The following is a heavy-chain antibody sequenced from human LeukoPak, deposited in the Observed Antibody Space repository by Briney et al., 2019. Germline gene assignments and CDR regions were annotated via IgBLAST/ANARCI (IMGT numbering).Heavy chain of an antibody. Sequence: GGSLRLSCAASGFTFSSYAMSWVRQAPGKGLEWVSAISGSDGSTYYADSVRGRFTISRDNSKNTLYLQMNSLTPEDTAVYYCARGFGKAAANVFGGYTMDVWGQGTTVTVSS. CDR3: ARGFGKAAANVFGGYTMDV. J-gene: IGHJ6*02. CDR2: ISGSDGST. V-gene: IGHV3-23*01. CDR1: GFTFSSYA. D-gene: IGHD6-13*01.